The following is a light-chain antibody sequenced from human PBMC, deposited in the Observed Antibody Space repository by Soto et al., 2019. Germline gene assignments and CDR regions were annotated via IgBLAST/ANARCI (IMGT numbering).Light chain of an antibody. V-gene: IGLV2-23*01. CDR3: CSYAGSSTVL. CDR2: EGN. J-gene: IGLJ2*01. CDR1: SSDVGSYNL. Sequence: QSALTQPASVSGSPGQSITISCTGTSSDVGSYNLVSWYQQHSGIAPKLLIYEGNNRPSGFSNRFSGSQSGNTASLTISGLEAEEEDNYYCCSYAGSSTVLFGGGTKVTVL.